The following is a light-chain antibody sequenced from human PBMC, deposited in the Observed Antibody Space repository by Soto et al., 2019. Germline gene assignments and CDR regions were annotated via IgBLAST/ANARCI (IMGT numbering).Light chain of an antibody. CDR1: QSVSSY. J-gene: IGKJ5*01. Sequence: EIVLTQSPATLSLSPGERATLSCRASQSVSSYLAWYQQKPGQAPRLLIYGASNRATGIPARFSGSGSGTDFTLTVSSLEPEDFAVYYCQQRSNWPLGITFGQGTRLEIK. V-gene: IGKV3-11*01. CDR2: GAS. CDR3: QQRSNWPLGIT.